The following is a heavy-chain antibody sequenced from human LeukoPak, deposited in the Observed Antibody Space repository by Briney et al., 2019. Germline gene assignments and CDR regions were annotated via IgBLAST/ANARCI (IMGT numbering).Heavy chain of an antibody. CDR2: IYPGDSDI. J-gene: IGHJ4*02. D-gene: IGHD6-6*01. V-gene: IGHV5-51*01. CDR3: ASPRDSSSQYYFDY. Sequence: GASLQISCKGSGYTFSSYWIGWGRQMPGKGLEWMGIIYPGDSDIRYSPSFQGQVTISADKSISTAYLQWSSLKVSDTAMYYCASPRDSSSQYYFDYWGQGTLVTVSS. CDR1: GYTFSSYW.